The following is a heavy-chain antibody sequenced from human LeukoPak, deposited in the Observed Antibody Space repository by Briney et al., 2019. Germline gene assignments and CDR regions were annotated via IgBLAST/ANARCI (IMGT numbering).Heavy chain of an antibody. J-gene: IGHJ6*03. V-gene: IGHV3-7*01. Sequence: PGGSLRLSCAASEFTFSSYWMSWVRQAPGKGLEWVANIKQDGSEKYYVDSVKGRFTISRDNAKNSLYLQMNSLRAEDTAVYYCARVAAHDFYYYYYYMDVWGKGTTVTISS. D-gene: IGHD3/OR15-3a*01. CDR2: IKQDGSEK. CDR1: EFTFSSYW. CDR3: ARVAAHDFYYYYYYMDV.